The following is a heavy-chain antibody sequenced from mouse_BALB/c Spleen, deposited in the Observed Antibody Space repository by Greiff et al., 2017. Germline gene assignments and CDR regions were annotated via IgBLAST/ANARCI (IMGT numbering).Heavy chain of an antibody. CDR1: GYTFTDYV. Sequence: VKLQESGPELVKPGASVKMSCKASGYTFTDYVISWVKQRTGQGLEWIGEIYPGSGSTYYNEKFKGKATLTADKSSSTAYMQLSSLTSENSAVYFCAREGEDGDAFAYWGQGTRGTVSA. CDR2: IYPGSGST. D-gene: IGHD2-3*01. J-gene: IGHJ3*01. CDR3: AREGEDGDAFAY. V-gene: IGHV1-77*01.